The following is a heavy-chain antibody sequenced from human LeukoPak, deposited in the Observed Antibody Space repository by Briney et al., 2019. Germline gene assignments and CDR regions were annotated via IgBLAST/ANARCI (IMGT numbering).Heavy chain of an antibody. D-gene: IGHD5-12*01. J-gene: IGHJ6*03. Sequence: GGSLRPSCAASGFTFDDYTMHWVRQAPGKGLEWVSLISWDGGSTYYADSVKGRFTISRDNSKNSLYLQMNSLRTEDTALYYCAKGSGFDYSSGYMDVWGKGTTVTVSS. CDR2: ISWDGGST. CDR1: GFTFDDYT. CDR3: AKGSGFDYSSGYMDV. V-gene: IGHV3-43*01.